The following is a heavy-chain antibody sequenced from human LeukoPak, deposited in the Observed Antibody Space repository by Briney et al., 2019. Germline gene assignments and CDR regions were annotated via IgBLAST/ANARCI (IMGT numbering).Heavy chain of an antibody. CDR1: GGSISGYY. V-gene: IGHV4-59*01. J-gene: IGHJ4*02. D-gene: IGHD6-19*01. CDR3: ARLPGIAESGKAVDY. Sequence: SETLSLTCAVSGGSISGYYWSWIRQPPGKGLEWIGYMYYSGTTNYNPSLKSRVTISVDTSKNQFSLNLSSVTAADTAVYYCARLPGIAESGKAVDYWGQGTLVTVSS. CDR2: MYYSGTT.